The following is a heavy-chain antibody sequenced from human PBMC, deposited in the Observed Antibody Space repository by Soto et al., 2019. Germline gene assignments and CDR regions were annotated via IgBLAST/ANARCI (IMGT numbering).Heavy chain of an antibody. CDR1: GGSISSGGYY. CDR3: AREVPVVVVAALYNWFDP. D-gene: IGHD2-15*01. CDR2: IYYSGST. Sequence: SETLSLTCTVSGGSISSGGYYWSWIRQHPGKGLEWIGYIYYSGSTYYNPSLKSRVTISVDTSKNQFSLKLSSVTAADTAVYYCAREVPVVVVAALYNWFDPWGQGTLVTVS. V-gene: IGHV4-31*03. J-gene: IGHJ5*02.